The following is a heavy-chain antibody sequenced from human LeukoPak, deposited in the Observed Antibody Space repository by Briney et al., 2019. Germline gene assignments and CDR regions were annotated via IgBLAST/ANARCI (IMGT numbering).Heavy chain of an antibody. Sequence: GGSLRLSCAASGFTFSSYSMNWVRQAPGKGLEWVSSISSSSSYIYYADSVKSRFTISRDNAKNSLYLQMNSLRAEDTAVYYCARDTVTIYYYYGMDVWGQGTTVTVSS. D-gene: IGHD4-17*01. CDR3: ARDTVTIYYYYGMDV. CDR1: GFTFSSYS. J-gene: IGHJ6*02. V-gene: IGHV3-21*01. CDR2: ISSSSSYI.